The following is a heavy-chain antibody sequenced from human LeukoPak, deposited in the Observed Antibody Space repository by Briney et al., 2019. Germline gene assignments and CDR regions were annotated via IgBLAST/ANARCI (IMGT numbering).Heavy chain of an antibody. D-gene: IGHD3-10*01. CDR2: ISGSGGTT. CDR1: AFTFSSYA. V-gene: IGHV3-23*01. J-gene: IGHJ4*02. Sequence: GRSLRLSCAASAFTFSSYAMHWVRQAPGKGLEWVSVISGSGGTTYYADSVKGRFTISRDNSKNTLYLQMNSLRAEDTAVYYCAKGAGDTSRWFDFWGQGTLVTVSS. CDR3: AKGAGDTSRWFDF.